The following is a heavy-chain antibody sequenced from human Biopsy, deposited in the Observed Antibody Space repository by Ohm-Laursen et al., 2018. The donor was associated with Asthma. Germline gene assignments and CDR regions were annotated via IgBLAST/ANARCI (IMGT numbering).Heavy chain of an antibody. J-gene: IGHJ6*02. V-gene: IGHV1-18*01. D-gene: IGHD3-10*01. CDR1: GHTFNSAG. CDR2: ISVYNGNT. Sequence: SVRVSCKTSGHTFNSAGITWVRQAPGQGLEWMGWISVYNGNTKVAQKLQDRVTMITDTSTSTAYMELRSLRSDDTTVYFCARAVDYSHYYGIDVWGQGTTVTVS. CDR3: ARAVDYSHYYGIDV.